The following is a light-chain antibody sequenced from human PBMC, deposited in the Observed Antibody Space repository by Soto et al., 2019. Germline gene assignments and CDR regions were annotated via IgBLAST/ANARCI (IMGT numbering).Light chain of an antibody. V-gene: IGKV3-15*01. J-gene: IGKJ1*01. CDR2: AVS. CDR3: QQDNKWPLT. CDR1: QSVSSN. Sequence: EIMMTQSPGTLSASPGERATLSCRASQSVSSNLAWYQQKPGQAPRLLIYAVSTRTTGIPARFSGSGSGTEFTLPISSLQPEDFAVYYCQQDNKWPLTFGQGTKVDIK.